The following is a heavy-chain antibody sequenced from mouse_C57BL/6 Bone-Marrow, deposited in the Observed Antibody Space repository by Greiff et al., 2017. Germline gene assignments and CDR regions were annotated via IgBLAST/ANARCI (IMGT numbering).Heavy chain of an antibody. CDR2: IYPGNGDP. CDR1: GYTFTSYN. Sequence: SGAELVRPGASVKMSCKASGYTFTSYNMHWVKQTPRQGLEWIGAIYPGNGDPSYNQQFKGKATLTVDKSSSTAYMQLSRLTSEDSAVYFCARGDYGLYYAMDYWGQGTSVTVSS. J-gene: IGHJ4*01. CDR3: ARGDYGLYYAMDY. D-gene: IGHD1-1*02. V-gene: IGHV1-12*01.